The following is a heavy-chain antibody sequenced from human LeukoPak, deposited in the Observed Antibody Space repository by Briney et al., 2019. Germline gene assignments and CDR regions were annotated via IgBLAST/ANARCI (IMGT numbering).Heavy chain of an antibody. Sequence: ASVKVSCKASGYTFSKSGVSWLRQAPGQGLEWMGWISAYNGNTNYAQKFRDRVAMTTDTSTNTAYMELRSLRSDDTAVYYCAKSIKVALSGAYFDPWGQGSLVTVSS. D-gene: IGHD6-19*01. CDR2: ISAYNGNT. V-gene: IGHV1-18*01. J-gene: IGHJ5*02. CDR1: GYTFSKSG. CDR3: AKSIKVALSGAYFDP.